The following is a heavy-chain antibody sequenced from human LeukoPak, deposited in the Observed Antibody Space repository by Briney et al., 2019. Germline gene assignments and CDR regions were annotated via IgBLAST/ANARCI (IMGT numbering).Heavy chain of an antibody. D-gene: IGHD3-22*01. CDR3: AKHSFYSSVYFDE. J-gene: IGHJ4*02. CDR2: IYHSGST. V-gene: IGHV4-59*08. Sequence: SETLSLTCTVSGGSISSYYWSWIRQPPGEGLEWIGFIYHSGSTNYNPSLKSRVTISVDTSTNQFSLKMKSVTAADTAVYYCAKHSFYSSVYFDEWGQGTLVTVSS. CDR1: GGSISSYY.